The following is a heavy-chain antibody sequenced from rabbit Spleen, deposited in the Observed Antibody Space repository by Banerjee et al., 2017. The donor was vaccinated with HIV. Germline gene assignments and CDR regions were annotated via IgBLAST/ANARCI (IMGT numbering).Heavy chain of an antibody. J-gene: IGHJ4*01. D-gene: IGHD2-1*01. CDR3: ARSSAGADDYLAT. CDR1: GLDFSGSYW. V-gene: IGHV1S40*01. CDR2: IDAGSSGST. Sequence: QSLEESGGDLVKPGASLTLTCTASGLDFSGSYWICWVRQAPGKGLEWIACIDAGSSGSTYYASWAKGRFTISKTSSTTVTLQMTSLTAADTATYFCARSSAGADDYLATWGPGTLVTVS.